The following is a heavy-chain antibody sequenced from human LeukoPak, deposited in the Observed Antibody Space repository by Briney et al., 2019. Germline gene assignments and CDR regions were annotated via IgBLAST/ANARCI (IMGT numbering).Heavy chain of an antibody. J-gene: IGHJ5*02. D-gene: IGHD3-22*01. CDR1: GGSFSGYY. CDR3: ARVATYYYDSSGYNWFDP. Sequence: PSETLSLTCAVYGGSFSGYYWSWIRQPPGKGLEWIGYIYYSGSTYYNPSLKSRVTISVDTSKNQFSLKLSSVTAADTAVYYCARVATYYYDSSGYNWFDPWGQGTLVTVSS. CDR2: IYYSGST. V-gene: IGHV4-59*12.